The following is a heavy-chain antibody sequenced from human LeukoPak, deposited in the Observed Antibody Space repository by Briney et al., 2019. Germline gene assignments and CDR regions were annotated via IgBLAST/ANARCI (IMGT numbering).Heavy chain of an antibody. D-gene: IGHD1/OR15-1a*01. CDR1: GYTFTSYD. Sequence: ASVKVSCKASGYTFTSYDINWVRQATGQGLEWMGWMNPNSGNTGYAQKFQGRVTMTRNTSISTAYMELSSLRSEDTAVYYCARRKKLNKNWLDPWGQGTLVTVSS. J-gene: IGHJ5*02. V-gene: IGHV1-8*01. CDR2: MNPNSGNT. CDR3: ARRKKLNKNWLDP.